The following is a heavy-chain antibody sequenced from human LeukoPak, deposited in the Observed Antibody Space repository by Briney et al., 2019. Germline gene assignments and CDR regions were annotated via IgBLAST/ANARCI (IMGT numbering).Heavy chain of an antibody. D-gene: IGHD1-26*01. V-gene: IGHV3-21*01. J-gene: IGHJ4*02. CDR2: ISSSSSYI. CDR1: GFTFSSYS. CDR3: ARAELIGGATRSYY. Sequence: PGGSLRLSCAASGFTFSSYSMNWVRQAPGKGLEWVSSISSSSSYIYYADSVKGRFTISRDNAKNSLYLQMNSLRAEDTAVYYCARAELIGGATRSYYRGQGTLVTVSS.